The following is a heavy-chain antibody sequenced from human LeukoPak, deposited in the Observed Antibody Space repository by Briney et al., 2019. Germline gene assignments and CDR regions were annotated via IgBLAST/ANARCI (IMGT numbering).Heavy chain of an antibody. V-gene: IGHV4-34*01. D-gene: IGHD2-15*01. CDR1: GGSFSGYY. Sequence: SETLSRTCAVYGGSFSGYYWSWIRQPPGKGLEWIGEINHSGSTNYNPSLKSRVTISVDTSKNQFSLKLSSVTAADTAVYYCARAVSSRGGSTINDYWGQGTLVTVSS. J-gene: IGHJ4*02. CDR2: INHSGST. CDR3: ARAVSSRGGSTINDY.